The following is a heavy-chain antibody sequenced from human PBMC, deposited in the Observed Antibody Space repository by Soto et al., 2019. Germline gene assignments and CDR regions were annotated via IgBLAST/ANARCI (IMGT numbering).Heavy chain of an antibody. D-gene: IGHD6-6*01. CDR2: INHSGST. Sequence: SETLSLTCAVYGGSFGGYYWSWIRQPPGKGLEWIGEINHSGSTNYNPSLKSRVTISVDTSKNQFSLKLSSVTAADTAVYYCARSMGSSYMDVWGRGTTVTVSS. V-gene: IGHV4-34*01. CDR3: ARSMGSSYMDV. CDR1: GGSFGGYY. J-gene: IGHJ6*03.